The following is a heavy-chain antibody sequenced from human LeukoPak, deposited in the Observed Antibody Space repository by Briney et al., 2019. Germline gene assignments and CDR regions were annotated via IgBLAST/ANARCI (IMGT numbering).Heavy chain of an antibody. J-gene: IGHJ4*02. D-gene: IGHD1-1*01. CDR2: ITGSSNII. Sequence: PGGSLRLSCAGSGFTFSSYSMSWVRQAPGKGLEWISYITGSSNIIHYADSVKGRFTISRDNGKNSLYLQMNSLTAEDTAIYYCAIATTGRGAFGSWGQGTLVSVSS. V-gene: IGHV3-48*01. CDR3: AIATTGRGAFGS. CDR1: GFTFSSYS.